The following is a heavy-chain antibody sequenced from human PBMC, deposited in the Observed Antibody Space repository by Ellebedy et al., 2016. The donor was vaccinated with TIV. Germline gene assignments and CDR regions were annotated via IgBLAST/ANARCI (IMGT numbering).Heavy chain of an antibody. CDR2: TWYDGRIE. CDR1: GFSFSAYG. D-gene: IGHD3-22*01. J-gene: IGHJ4*02. Sequence: PGGSLRLSCAASGFSFSAYGMHWVRQAPGKGLEWVALTWYDGRIEYYADSVRGRFTISRDNSQNTLYLEMNSLRVEDTAVYYCARDRRDRTAYYYVGYFDYWGQGALVTVSS. V-gene: IGHV3-33*01. CDR3: ARDRRDRTAYYYVGYFDY.